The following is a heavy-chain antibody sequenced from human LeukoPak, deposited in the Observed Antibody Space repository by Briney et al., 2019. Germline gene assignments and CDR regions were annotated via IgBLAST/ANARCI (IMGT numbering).Heavy chain of an antibody. CDR2: VNHSGST. Sequence: PSETLSLTCTVSGGSISSSSYYWGWIRQPPGKGLEWIGEVNHSGSTNYNPSLKSRVTISIDTSKIQFSLKLSSVTAADTAVYYCARRHNGYSSSYYRDYWGQGTLVTISS. CDR1: GGSISSSSYY. V-gene: IGHV4-39*07. D-gene: IGHD6-13*01. J-gene: IGHJ4*02. CDR3: ARRHNGYSSSYYRDY.